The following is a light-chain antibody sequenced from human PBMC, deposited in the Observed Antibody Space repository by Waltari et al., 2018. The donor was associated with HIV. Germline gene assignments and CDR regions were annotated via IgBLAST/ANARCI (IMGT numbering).Light chain of an antibody. Sequence: EVVLTQSPGTLSLSPGQRATLSCRASETIANSYLAWYQQKTDQAPTLLIYDASHRATDIPDRFTGSGSGTDFTLTISRLEPEDFAVYFCQQYGTSLPSTFGGGTKVEIK. V-gene: IGKV3-20*01. CDR2: DAS. CDR1: ETIANSY. J-gene: IGKJ4*01. CDR3: QQYGTSLPST.